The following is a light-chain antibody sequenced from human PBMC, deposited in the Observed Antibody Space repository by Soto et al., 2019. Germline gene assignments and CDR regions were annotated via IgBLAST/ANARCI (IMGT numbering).Light chain of an antibody. J-gene: IGLJ2*01. Sequence: QSALTQPASVSGSPGQSIAISCTGTSSDVGAYNHVSWYQQHPGEAPKLLIYDVNNRPSGVSDRFSGSKSGNTASLTISWLQADDEADYYCSSISTISTFAFGGGTKLTVL. CDR2: DVN. CDR3: SSISTISTFA. V-gene: IGLV2-14*03. CDR1: SSDVGAYNH.